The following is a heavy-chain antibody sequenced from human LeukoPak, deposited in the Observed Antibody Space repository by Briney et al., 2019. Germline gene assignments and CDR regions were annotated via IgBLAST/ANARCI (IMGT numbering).Heavy chain of an antibody. Sequence: PGGSLRLSCAASGFTFSSYGMHWVRQAPGKGLEWVTVISYDGSERYYADFVKGRFTISRDNSKNTLYLQMGSLRAEDMAVYYCARGRGYSYGKGIDYWGQGTLVTVSS. CDR2: ISYDGSER. CDR3: ARGRGYSYGKGIDY. V-gene: IGHV3-30*03. CDR1: GFTFSSYG. D-gene: IGHD5-18*01. J-gene: IGHJ4*02.